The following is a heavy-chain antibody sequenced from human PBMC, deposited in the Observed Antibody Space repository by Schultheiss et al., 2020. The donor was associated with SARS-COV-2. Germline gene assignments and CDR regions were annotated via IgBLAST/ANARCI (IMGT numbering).Heavy chain of an antibody. CDR2: ISYDGSNK. Sequence: GGSLRLSCAASGFTFSSYAMHWVRQAPGKGLEWVAVISYDGSNKYYADSVKGRFTISRDNSKNTLYLQMNSLRAEDTAVYYCAKGTFSVVQGGGIDHWGQGTLVTVSS. D-gene: IGHD3-22*01. CDR3: AKGTFSVVQGGGIDH. J-gene: IGHJ4*02. CDR1: GFTFSSYA. V-gene: IGHV3-30*01.